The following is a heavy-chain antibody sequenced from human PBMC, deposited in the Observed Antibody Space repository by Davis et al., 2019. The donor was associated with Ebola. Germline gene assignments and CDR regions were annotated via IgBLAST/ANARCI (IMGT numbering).Heavy chain of an antibody. V-gene: IGHV3-48*04. CDR3: ARRPGWLDAFDI. J-gene: IGHJ3*02. D-gene: IGHD6-19*01. Sequence: GGSLRLSCAASGFTFSSYGMHWVRQAPGKGLEWVSYISSSGSTIYYADSVKGRFTISRDNAKNSLYLQMNSLRAEDTAVYYCARRPGWLDAFDIWGQGTMVTVSS. CDR2: ISSSGSTI. CDR1: GFTFSSYG.